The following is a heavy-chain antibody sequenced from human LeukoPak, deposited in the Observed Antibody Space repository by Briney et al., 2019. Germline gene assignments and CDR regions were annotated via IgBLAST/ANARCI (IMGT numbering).Heavy chain of an antibody. CDR2: ISYDGSNK. V-gene: IGHV3-30*04. J-gene: IGHJ4*02. D-gene: IGHD5-12*01. Sequence: PGGSLRLSCAASGFTFSSYAMHWVRQAPGKGLEWVAVISYDGSNKYYADSVKGRFTISRDNSKNTLYLQMNSLRAEDTAVYYCAKNLLGKGWLVDYWGQGTLVTVSS. CDR1: GFTFSSYA. CDR3: AKNLLGKGWLVDY.